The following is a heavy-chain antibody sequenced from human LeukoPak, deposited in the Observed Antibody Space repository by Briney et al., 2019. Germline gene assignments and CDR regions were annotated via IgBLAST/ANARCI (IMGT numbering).Heavy chain of an antibody. D-gene: IGHD2-15*01. J-gene: IGHJ4*02. CDR2: IYSGGST. CDR3: ARGYCSCGSCYGVLNY. CDR1: GFTVSSNY. Sequence: PGGSLRLSCAASGFTVSSNYMSWARQAPGKGLEWVSVIYSGGSTYYADSVKGRFTISRDNSKNTRHLQMNSLRAEDTAVYYCARGYCSCGSCYGVLNYWGQGTLVTVSS. V-gene: IGHV3-53*01.